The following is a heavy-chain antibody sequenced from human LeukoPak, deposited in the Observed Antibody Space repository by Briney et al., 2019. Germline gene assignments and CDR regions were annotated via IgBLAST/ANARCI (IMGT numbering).Heavy chain of an antibody. CDR2: ISYDGSNK. CDR3: AKDLVIAAAGTGYYFDY. Sequence: GRSLRLSCAASGFTFSSYGMHWVRQAPGKGLEWMAVISYDGSNKYYADSVKGRFTISRDNSKNTLYLQMNSLRAEDTAVYYCAKDLVIAAAGTGYYFDYWGQGTLVTVSS. V-gene: IGHV3-30*18. D-gene: IGHD6-13*01. J-gene: IGHJ4*02. CDR1: GFTFSSYG.